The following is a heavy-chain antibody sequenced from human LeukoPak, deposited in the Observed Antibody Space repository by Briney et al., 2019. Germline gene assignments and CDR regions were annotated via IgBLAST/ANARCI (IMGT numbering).Heavy chain of an antibody. CDR2: ISVSGGST. CDR1: GFTFRNYA. Sequence: GASLRLSCAASGFTFRNYAMSWVRQAPGKGLEWVSAISVSGGSTYYADSVKGRFTISRDNSKNTLYLQMNSLRAEDTAVYYCANCPPVFCSSTSAEGMDVWGQGTTVTVPS. D-gene: IGHD2-2*01. CDR3: ANCPPVFCSSTSAEGMDV. V-gene: IGHV3-23*01. J-gene: IGHJ6*02.